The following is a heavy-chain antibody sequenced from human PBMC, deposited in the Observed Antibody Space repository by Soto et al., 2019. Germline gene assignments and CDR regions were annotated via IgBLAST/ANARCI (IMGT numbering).Heavy chain of an antibody. CDR3: AHRQGYGELRS. J-gene: IGHJ4*02. D-gene: IGHD4-17*01. CDR2: IYGDDRN. CDR1: GFSLTTGAVG. V-gene: IGHV2-5*02. Sequence: QITLKESGPPLVKPTQTLTLTCTFSGFSLTTGAVGVGWIRQPPGKALEWLALIYGDDRNLYSPSLKSRFPITKHTSKHAVVLTRPNVGPVDTATHYRAHRQGYGELRSWGQGTLVTVSS.